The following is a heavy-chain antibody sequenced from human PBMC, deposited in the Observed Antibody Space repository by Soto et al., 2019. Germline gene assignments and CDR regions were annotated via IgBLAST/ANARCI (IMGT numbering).Heavy chain of an antibody. D-gene: IGHD3-10*01. Sequence: GGSLRLSCAASGFTFSNYAMNWVRQAPGKGLEWVSTVSGSGGSTYYAGSVKGRFTISRDNSKNTLYLQMNSLRAEDTAVYYCAKDPVVRGSSYYYYMDVWGKGTTVTVSS. V-gene: IGHV3-23*01. J-gene: IGHJ6*03. CDR1: GFTFSNYA. CDR2: VSGSGGST. CDR3: AKDPVVRGSSYYYYMDV.